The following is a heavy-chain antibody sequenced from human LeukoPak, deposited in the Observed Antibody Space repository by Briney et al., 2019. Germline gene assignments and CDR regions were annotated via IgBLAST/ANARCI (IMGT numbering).Heavy chain of an antibody. D-gene: IGHD4-23*01. CDR2: IYYSGST. Sequence: SGTPSPTRTVSGGSISSGGYYWSWVRQHPRKGLEWIGYIYYSGSTYYNPSLKSRVTISVDTSKNQFSLKLSSVTAADTAVYYCARVGGNPASDAFDTWGQGTMVTVSS. J-gene: IGHJ3*02. V-gene: IGHV4-31*03. CDR3: ARVGGNPASDAFDT. CDR1: GGSISSGGYY.